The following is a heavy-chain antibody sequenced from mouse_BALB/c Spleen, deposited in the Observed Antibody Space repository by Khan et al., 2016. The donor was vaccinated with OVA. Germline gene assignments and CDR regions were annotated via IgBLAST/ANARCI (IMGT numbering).Heavy chain of an antibody. CDR1: GYTFTSYW. CDR3: ARDRIDY. Sequence: QVQLQQSGAELAKPGASVKMSCTASGYTFTSYWMHWIKQRPGQGLEWIGYINPTSGYTDYNQTFKDKATLTADKSSSTAYRQLSSLTSDDSAVYYCARDRIDYWGQGTALTVSS. J-gene: IGHJ2*01. CDR2: INPTSGYT. V-gene: IGHV1-7*01.